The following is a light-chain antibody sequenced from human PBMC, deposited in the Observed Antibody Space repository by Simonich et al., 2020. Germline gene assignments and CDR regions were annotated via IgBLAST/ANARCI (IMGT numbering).Light chain of an antibody. J-gene: IGKJ4*01. CDR3: QQYNNWPLT. CDR1: QSVSSN. CDR2: WAS. Sequence: EIVMTQSPATLSVSPGERATLSGRASQSVSSNLAWYPQKPGQVPRLLIYWASTRATGIPARFSGSGSGTEFTLTISSMQSEDFAVYYCQQYNNWPLTFGGGTKVEIK. V-gene: IGKV3-15*01.